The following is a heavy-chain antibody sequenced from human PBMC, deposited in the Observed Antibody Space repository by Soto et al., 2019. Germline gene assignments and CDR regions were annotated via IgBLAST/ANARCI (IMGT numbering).Heavy chain of an antibody. CDR2: IYPGDSDT. CDR1: GYSFTSYW. V-gene: IGHV5-51*01. D-gene: IGHD3-9*01. Sequence: PGESLKISCKGSGYSFTSYWIGWVRQMPGKGLEWMGIIYPGDSDTRYSPSFQGQVTISADKSISTAYLQWSSLKASDTAMYYCARRFREYYDILTGYHQRWFDPWGQGTLVTVSS. CDR3: ARRFREYYDILTGYHQRWFDP. J-gene: IGHJ5*02.